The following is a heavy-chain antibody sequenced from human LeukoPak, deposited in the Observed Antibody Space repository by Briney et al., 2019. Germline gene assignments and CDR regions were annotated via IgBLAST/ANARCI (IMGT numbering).Heavy chain of an antibody. D-gene: IGHD3-16*01. CDR1: GGSISSFY. Sequence: SETLSLTRSVSGGSISSFYWNWIRQPPGKGLEWIGYMSNSGSTNYNPSLKSRLTISVDTSKNHLSLRLSSVTAADTAVYYCARGNYDDSYAYGGDFDSWGQGTLVTVSS. J-gene: IGHJ4*02. CDR2: MSNSGST. V-gene: IGHV4-59*01. CDR3: ARGNYDDSYAYGGDFDS.